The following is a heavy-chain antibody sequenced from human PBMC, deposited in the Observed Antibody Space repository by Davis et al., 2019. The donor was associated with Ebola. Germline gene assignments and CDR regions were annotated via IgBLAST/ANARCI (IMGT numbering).Heavy chain of an antibody. V-gene: IGHV1-8*01. J-gene: IGHJ5*02. Sequence: ASVKVSCKASGYTFTSYDINWVRQATGQGIAWIGWMNPNSANTGSAQKFQCRATMTRNTSISTAYMEMSSLRSEDTAVYYCARRRFGLGWFDPWGQGTLVTVSS. CDR3: ARRRFGLGWFDP. CDR2: MNPNSANT. D-gene: IGHD3-16*01. CDR1: GYTFTSYD.